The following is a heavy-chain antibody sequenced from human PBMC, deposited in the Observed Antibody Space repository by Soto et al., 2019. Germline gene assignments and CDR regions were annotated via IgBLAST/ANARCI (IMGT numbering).Heavy chain of an antibody. CDR1: GVSFPNYA. J-gene: IGHJ4*02. CDR2: GGHTK. CDR3: ARCQTRYGSGNLFDY. D-gene: IGHD3-10*01. Sequence: PGGSLRHSCAASGVSFPNYAMSWVRQAPGKGLEWVASGGHTKYYADSVKGRFTISRDNSKNTLYLQMNSLRAEDTAVYYCARCQTRYGSGNLFDYWGQGTLVTVSS. V-gene: IGHV3-23*05.